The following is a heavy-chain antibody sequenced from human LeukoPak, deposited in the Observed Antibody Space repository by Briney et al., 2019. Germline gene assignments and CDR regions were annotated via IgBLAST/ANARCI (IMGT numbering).Heavy chain of an antibody. Sequence: SETLSLTCIVSGGSISSGDYYWSWIRQPPGKGLEWIGYIYYSGSTYYNPSLKSRVTISVDTSKNQFSLKLSSVTAADTAVYYCARRGLVTLYDVWGQGTTVTVSS. J-gene: IGHJ6*02. D-gene: IGHD3/OR15-3a*01. CDR1: GGSISSGDYY. CDR3: ARRGLVTLYDV. CDR2: IYYSGST. V-gene: IGHV4-30-4*01.